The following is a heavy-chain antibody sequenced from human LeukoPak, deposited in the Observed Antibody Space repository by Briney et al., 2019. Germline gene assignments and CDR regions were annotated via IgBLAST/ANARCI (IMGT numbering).Heavy chain of an antibody. J-gene: IGHJ4*02. D-gene: IGHD2-15*01. CDR1: GFTVSSNA. CDR2: TSVSGNT. V-gene: IGHV3-23*01. Sequence: AGGSLRLSCTVSGFTVSSNAMSWVRQGPGKGLEWVSATSVSGNTYHADSVKGRFTISRDSSKNTLYLQMNSLRAGDAAVYYCAKAPVTTCSGAYCYPFDYWSQGTLVTVSS. CDR3: AKAPVTTCSGAYCYPFDY.